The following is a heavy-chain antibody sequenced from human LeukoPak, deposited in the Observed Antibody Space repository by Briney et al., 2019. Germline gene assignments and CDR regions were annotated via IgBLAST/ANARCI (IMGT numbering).Heavy chain of an antibody. CDR1: GYSISSGYY. V-gene: IGHV4-38-2*02. Sequence: SETLSLTCTVSGYSISSGYYWGWIRQPPGKGLVWIGSIYHSGSTYYNPSLKSRVTISVDTSKNQFSLKLSSVTAADTAVYYCARSNFKILSYWGQGTLVTVSS. J-gene: IGHJ4*02. CDR2: IYHSGST. CDR3: ARSNFKILSY. D-gene: IGHD4-11*01.